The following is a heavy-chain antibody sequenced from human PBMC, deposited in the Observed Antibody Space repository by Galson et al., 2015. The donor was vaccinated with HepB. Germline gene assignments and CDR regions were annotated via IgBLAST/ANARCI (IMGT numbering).Heavy chain of an antibody. Sequence: SLRLSCAASGFTFSSYAMSWVRQAPGKGLEWVSATSASGSGTYYADSVKGRFTISRDNSKNTLYLQMNSLRAEDTAVYYCVKGYCSGTSCRCFFDYWGQGTLVTVSS. CDR3: VKGYCSGTSCRCFFDY. J-gene: IGHJ4*02. D-gene: IGHD2-2*01. CDR1: GFTFSSYA. V-gene: IGHV3-23*01. CDR2: TSASGSGT.